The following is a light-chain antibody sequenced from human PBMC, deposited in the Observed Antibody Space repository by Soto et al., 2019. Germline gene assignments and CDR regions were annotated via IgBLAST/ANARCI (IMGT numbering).Light chain of an antibody. CDR2: DAS. CDR3: QQRSNWRLT. J-gene: IGKJ4*01. V-gene: IGKV3-11*01. CDR1: QSVRRY. Sequence: ILLTQFPATLFLSAREKATLSSRASQSVRRYLEWHQQKPGKAPRLLIYDASNRATGIPARFSGSGSGTDFTLTISSLEPEDFAVYYCQQRSNWRLTFGGGTKVDIK.